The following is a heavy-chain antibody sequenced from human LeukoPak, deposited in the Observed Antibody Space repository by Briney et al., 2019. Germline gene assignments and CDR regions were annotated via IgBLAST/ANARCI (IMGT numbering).Heavy chain of an antibody. CDR2: INPNSGGT. J-gene: IGHJ6*02. V-gene: IGHV1-2*02. CDR3: ARDKPTLPSGGADYGMDV. D-gene: IGHD3-16*01. Sequence: ASVKVSCKASGYTFTGYYMHWVRQAPGQGLEWMGWINPNSGGTNYAQKFQGRVTITRDTSISTAYMELSRLRSDDMAVYYCARDKPTLPSGGADYGMDVWGQGTTVTVSS. CDR1: GYTFTGYY.